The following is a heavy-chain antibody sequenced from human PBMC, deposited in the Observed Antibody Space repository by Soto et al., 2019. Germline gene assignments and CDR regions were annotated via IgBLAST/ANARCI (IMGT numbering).Heavy chain of an antibody. CDR3: ARDGYEGKSKQLEDGMDV. CDR1: GYTFTSYG. Sequence: ASVKVSCKASGYTFTSYGISWVRQAPGQGLEWMGWISAYNGNTNYALKLQGRVTMTTDTSTSTAYMELRSLRSDDTAVYYCARDGYEGKSKQLEDGMDVWGQGTTVTVSS. D-gene: IGHD6-6*01. J-gene: IGHJ6*02. V-gene: IGHV1-18*01. CDR2: ISAYNGNT.